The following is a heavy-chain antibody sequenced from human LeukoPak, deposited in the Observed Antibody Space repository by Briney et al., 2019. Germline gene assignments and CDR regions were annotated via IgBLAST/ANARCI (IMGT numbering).Heavy chain of an antibody. J-gene: IGHJ6*02. CDR2: INPNSGGT. V-gene: IGHV1-2*02. CDR1: GYTFTGYY. CDR3: ARTVRGDNYYYYGMTS. D-gene: IGHD3-10*01. Sequence: ASVKVSCKASGYTFTGYYMHWVRQAPGQGLEWMGWINPNSGGTNYAQKFQGRVTMTRDTSISTAYMELSRLRSDDTAVYYCARTVRGDNYYYYGMTSGAKGPRSPFP.